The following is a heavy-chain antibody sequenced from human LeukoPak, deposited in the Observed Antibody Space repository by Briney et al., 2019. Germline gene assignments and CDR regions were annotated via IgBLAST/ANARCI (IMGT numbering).Heavy chain of an antibody. J-gene: IGHJ4*02. D-gene: IGHD2-2*01. V-gene: IGHV3-23*01. CDR2: LHGSGGNT. CDR1: GFTFCSSS. CDR3: AKDLAPAAY. Sequence: GGSLRLSCAASGFTFCSSSMGWVRKAPGQGLEWVSALHGSGGNTYYADSVKGRFTISRHNSKKTLFLQMNSLRAEHTAVYYCAKDLAPAAYWGQGTLVTVSS.